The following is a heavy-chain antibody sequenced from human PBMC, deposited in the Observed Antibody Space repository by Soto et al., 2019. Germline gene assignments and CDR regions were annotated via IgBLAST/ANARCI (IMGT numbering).Heavy chain of an antibody. Sequence: LSLICTVSGGSVNSYYWSWIRQPPEKGLEWIGYIYYSGNTNYNPSLNSRVTISVDTSKNQFSLKLSSVTAADTAVYYCARGGPTVTTYSSLDCWGQGALVTVSS. CDR2: IYYSGNT. CDR3: ARGGPTVTTYSSLDC. J-gene: IGHJ4*02. CDR1: GGSVNSYY. V-gene: IGHV4-59*02. D-gene: IGHD4-17*01.